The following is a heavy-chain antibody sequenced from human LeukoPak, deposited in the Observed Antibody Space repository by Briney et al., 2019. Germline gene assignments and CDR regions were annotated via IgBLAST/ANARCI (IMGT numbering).Heavy chain of an antibody. D-gene: IGHD5-12*01. Sequence: ASVKVSCKASGGTFISYAISWVRQAPGQGREWMGRIIPIFGTANYAQKFQGRVTITTDESTSTAYMELSSLRSEDTAVYYCASEGYSGYDSNYWGQGSLVTVSS. J-gene: IGHJ4*02. CDR1: GGTFISYA. CDR3: ASEGYSGYDSNY. CDR2: IIPIFGTA. V-gene: IGHV1-69*05.